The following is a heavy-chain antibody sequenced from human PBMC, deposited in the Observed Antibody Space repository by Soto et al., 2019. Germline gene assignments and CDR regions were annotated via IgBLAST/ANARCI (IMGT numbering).Heavy chain of an antibody. CDR2: IIPIFGTA. CDR1: GGTFSSYA. CDR3: ARESRYCSGGSCYVLPGIDY. V-gene: IGHV1-69*12. J-gene: IGHJ4*02. D-gene: IGHD2-15*01. Sequence: QVQLVQSGAEVKKPGSSVKVPCKASGGTFSSYAISWVRQAPGQGLEWMGGIIPIFGTANYAQKFQGRVTITADEATSTAYMELSSLRSEDTDVYYCARESRYCSGGSCYVLPGIDYWGQGTLVTVSS.